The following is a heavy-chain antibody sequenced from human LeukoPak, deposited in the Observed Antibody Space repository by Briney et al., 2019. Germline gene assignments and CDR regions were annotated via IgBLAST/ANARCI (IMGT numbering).Heavy chain of an antibody. CDR3: ATAPILRGEGGEHYKYGMDV. CDR1: VGSISSGNW. D-gene: IGHD2-2*02. CDR2: IYHNGTP. J-gene: IGHJ6*02. Sequence: PSETLSLTCAVSVGSISSGNWWSWARQSPGKGLEWIGEIYHNGTPNYNPSLKSRVTISADTFKNHFSLKLISVTAADTAVYYCATAPILRGEGGEHYKYGMDVWGQGTTVIVSS. V-gene: IGHV4-4*02.